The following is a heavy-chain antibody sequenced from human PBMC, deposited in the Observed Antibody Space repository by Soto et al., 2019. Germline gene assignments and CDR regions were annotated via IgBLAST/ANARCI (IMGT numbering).Heavy chain of an antibody. Sequence: QVQLVQSGAEVKKPGASVKVSCKASGYTFTSYAMHWVRQAPGQRLEWMGWINAGNGNTKYSQKFQGRVTITRDTSASTAYMELSSLRSEDTAVYYCARDRIAAAGYYYYYGMDVWGQGTTVTVSS. J-gene: IGHJ6*02. V-gene: IGHV1-3*01. CDR3: ARDRIAAAGYYYYYGMDV. CDR1: GYTFTSYA. D-gene: IGHD6-13*01. CDR2: INAGNGNT.